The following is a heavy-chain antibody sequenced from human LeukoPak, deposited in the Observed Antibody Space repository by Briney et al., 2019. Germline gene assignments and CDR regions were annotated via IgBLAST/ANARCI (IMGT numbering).Heavy chain of an antibody. CDR3: ARDTGLELNPWYLDV. V-gene: IGHV3-9*01. J-gene: IGHJ2*01. Sequence: GGSLRLSCAASGFTFDDYAMHWVRQGPGKGLEWVSGISWDRRSVVYADSVKGRFTTSRDNAKNSLYLQMNSLRVEDTAFYYCARDTGLELNPWYLDVWGRGTLVTVSS. D-gene: IGHD1-7*01. CDR1: GFTFDDYA. CDR2: ISWDRRSV.